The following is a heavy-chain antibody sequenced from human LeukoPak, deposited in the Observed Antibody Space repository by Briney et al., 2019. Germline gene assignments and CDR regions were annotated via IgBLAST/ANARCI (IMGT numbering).Heavy chain of an antibody. CDR3: ARDGVSIWSGYSYNWFDP. CDR2: INHSGST. D-gene: IGHD3-3*01. V-gene: IGHV4-34*01. Sequence: SETLSLTGAVYGGSFSGYYWSWIRQPPGKGLEWIGEINHSGSTNYNPSLKSRVTISVDTSKNQFSLKLSSVTAADTAVYYCARDGVSIWSGYSYNWFDPWGQGTLVTVSS. J-gene: IGHJ5*02. CDR1: GGSFSGYY.